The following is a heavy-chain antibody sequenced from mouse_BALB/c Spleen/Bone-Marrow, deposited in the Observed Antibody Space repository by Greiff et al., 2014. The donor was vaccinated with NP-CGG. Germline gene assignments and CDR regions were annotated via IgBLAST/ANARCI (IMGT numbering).Heavy chain of an antibody. CDR3: ASPYYRYDALDY. J-gene: IGHJ4*01. V-gene: IGHV1-14*01. CDR2: INPYNDGT. Sequence: VQLKQSGPELVKPGASVKMSCKASGYTFTSYVMHWVKQKPGQGLEWIGYINPYNDGTKYNEKFKGKATLTSDKSSSTAYRELSSLTSEDSAVYYCASPYYRYDALDYWGQGTSVTVSS. D-gene: IGHD2-14*01. CDR1: GYTFTSYV.